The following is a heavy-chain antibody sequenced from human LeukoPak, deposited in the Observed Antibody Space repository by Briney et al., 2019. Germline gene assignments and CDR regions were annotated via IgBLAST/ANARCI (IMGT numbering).Heavy chain of an antibody. D-gene: IGHD6-13*01. J-gene: IGHJ4*02. CDR3: AREFSGSWSFDY. CDR1: GFTFSSYA. Sequence: GRSLRLSCAASGFTFSSYAMHWVRQAPGKGLEWVAVISYDGSNKYYADSVKGRFTISRDNSKNTLYLQMNSLRAEDTAVYYCAREFSGSWSFDYWGQGTLVTVSS. V-gene: IGHV3-30-3*01. CDR2: ISYDGSNK.